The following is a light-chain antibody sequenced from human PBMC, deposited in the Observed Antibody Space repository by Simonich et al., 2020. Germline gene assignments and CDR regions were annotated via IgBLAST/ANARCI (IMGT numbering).Light chain of an antibody. V-gene: IGLV3-10*01. CDR3: YSTDSSGNHRV. Sequence: SYELTQPPLVSVSPGQTARITCSGDALPKKYAYWYQQKSGQAPVLVIYEDSKSPSGIPERFSGSSSGTMATLTISGAQVEDEADYYCYSTDSSGNHRVFGGGTKLTVL. CDR2: EDS. J-gene: IGLJ3*02. CDR1: ALPKKY.